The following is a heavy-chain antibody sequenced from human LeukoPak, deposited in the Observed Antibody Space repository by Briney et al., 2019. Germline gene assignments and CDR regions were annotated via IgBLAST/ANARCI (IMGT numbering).Heavy chain of an antibody. Sequence: PSETLSLTCTVSGGSISSYYWSWIRQPAGKGLEWIGRIYTSGSINYNPSLKSRVTMSVDTSKNQLSLKLSSVTAADTAVYYCARDAVTQTGNYYYYYMDVWGKGTTVTVSS. CDR2: IYTSGSI. CDR1: GGSISSYY. CDR3: ARDAVTQTGNYYYYYMDV. V-gene: IGHV4-4*07. J-gene: IGHJ6*03. D-gene: IGHD4-17*01.